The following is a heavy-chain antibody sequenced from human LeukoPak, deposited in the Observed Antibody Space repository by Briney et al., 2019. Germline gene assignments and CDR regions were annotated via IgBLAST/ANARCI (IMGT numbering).Heavy chain of an antibody. D-gene: IGHD3-22*01. V-gene: IGHV1-2*02. J-gene: IGHJ4*02. CDR3: ARDGPYIMIAFDY. CDR2: INPNSGAT. CDR1: GYTFTGYY. Sequence: GASVKVSCTASGYTFTGYYMHWVRQAPGQGLEWMGWINPNSGATNSAQKFQGRVTLTRDTSISTAYMELSGLKSDDTAVYYCARDGPYIMIAFDYWGQGTLVTVSS.